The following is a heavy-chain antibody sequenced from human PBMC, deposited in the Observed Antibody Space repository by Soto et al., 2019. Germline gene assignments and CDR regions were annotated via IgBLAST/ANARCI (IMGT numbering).Heavy chain of an antibody. V-gene: IGHV4-30-4*01. CDR2: IYYSGST. D-gene: IGHD2-15*01. Sequence: PSETLSLTCTVSGGSISSGDYYWSWIRQPPGKGLEWIGYIYYSGSTYYNPSLKSRVTVSVDTSKNQFSLKLSSVTAADTAVYYCARHRSDFWFDPWGQGTLVTVSS. CDR3: ARHRSDFWFDP. J-gene: IGHJ5*02. CDR1: GGSISSGDYY.